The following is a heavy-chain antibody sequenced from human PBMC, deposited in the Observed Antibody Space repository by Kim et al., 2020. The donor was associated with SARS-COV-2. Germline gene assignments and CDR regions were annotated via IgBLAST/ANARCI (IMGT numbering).Heavy chain of an antibody. D-gene: IGHD6-6*01. CDR3: AKDRGEYSSSPSLFDY. J-gene: IGHJ4*02. Sequence: GGSLRLSCAASGFTFDDYTMHWVRQAPGKGLEWVSLISWDGGSTYYADSVKGRFTISRDNSKNSLYLQMNSLRTEDTALYYCAKDRGEYSSSPSLFDYWGQGTLVTVAS. CDR2: ISWDGGST. CDR1: GFTFDDYT. V-gene: IGHV3-43*01.